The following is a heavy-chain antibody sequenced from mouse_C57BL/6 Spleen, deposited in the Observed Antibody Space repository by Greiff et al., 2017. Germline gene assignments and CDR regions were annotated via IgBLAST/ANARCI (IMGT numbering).Heavy chain of an antibody. J-gene: IGHJ2*01. CDR3: ARRGTYDYHYFDY. CDR1: GYSFTGYF. D-gene: IGHD2-4*01. V-gene: IGHV1-20*01. Sequence: EVQLQQSGPELVKPGDSVKISCKASGYSFTGYFMNWVMQSHGKSLEWIGRINPYNGDTFYNQKFKGKATLTVDKSSSTAHMELRSLTSEDSAVYYCARRGTYDYHYFDYWGQGTTLTVSS. CDR2: INPYNGDT.